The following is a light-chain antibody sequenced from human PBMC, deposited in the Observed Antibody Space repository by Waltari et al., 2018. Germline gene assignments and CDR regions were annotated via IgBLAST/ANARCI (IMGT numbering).Light chain of an antibody. CDR3: SSYTTSSAPGV. J-gene: IGLJ1*01. CDR1: DSDVGAYDF. CDR2: EVS. V-gene: IGLV2-14*01. Sequence: QSALTQPASVSCSPGQSITISCSGTDSDVGAYDFVSWYQQHPGKAPHLIIYEVSNRPSGISNRFSAAKSSNTASLTISGLQAENEADYYCSSYTTSSAPGVFGTGTRVTVL.